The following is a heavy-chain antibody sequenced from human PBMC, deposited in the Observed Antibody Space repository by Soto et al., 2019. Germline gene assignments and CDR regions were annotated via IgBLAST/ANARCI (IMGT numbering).Heavy chain of an antibody. D-gene: IGHD2-2*01. CDR3: ARLQGCSSTSCYYYFDY. CDR2: IYYSGST. CDR1: GGSISSSSYY. V-gene: IGHV4-39*01. Sequence: SETLSLTCTVSGGSISSSSYYWGWIRQPPGKGLEWIGSIYYSGSTYYNPSLKSRVTISVDTSKNQFSLKLSSVTAADTAVYYCARLQGCSSTSCYYYFDYWGQGTLVTVSS. J-gene: IGHJ4*02.